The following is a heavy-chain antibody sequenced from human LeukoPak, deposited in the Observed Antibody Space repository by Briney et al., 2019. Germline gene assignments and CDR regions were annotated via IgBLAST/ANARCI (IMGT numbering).Heavy chain of an antibody. D-gene: IGHD3-22*01. CDR2: ISSSSSTI. CDR3: AREANYDSSGYYPGTYRDAFDI. J-gene: IGHJ3*02. V-gene: IGHV3-48*01. CDR1: GFTFSSYS. Sequence: GGSLRLSCAASGFTFSSYSMNWVRQAPGKGLEWVSYISSSSSTIYYADSVKGRFTISRDNAKNSLYLQMNSLRAEDTAVYYCAREANYDSSGYYPGTYRDAFDIWGQGTMVTVSS.